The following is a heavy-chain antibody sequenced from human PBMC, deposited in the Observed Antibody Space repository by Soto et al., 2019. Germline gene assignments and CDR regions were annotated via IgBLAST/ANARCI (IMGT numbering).Heavy chain of an antibody. CDR1: GFSFAGYA. CDR2: VSGGGAST. CDR3: AKTQTFNGYYGGFDA. D-gene: IGHD3-3*01. J-gene: IGHJ4*02. V-gene: IGHV3-23*01. Sequence: GGSLRLGCAATGFSFAGYALTWVRQAPGKGLEWLSAVSGGGASTYYADSVRGRFSISRDVSGNMIYLQLNRRTAGDTATYDCAKTQTFNGYYGGFDAWGQGTRVTVSS.